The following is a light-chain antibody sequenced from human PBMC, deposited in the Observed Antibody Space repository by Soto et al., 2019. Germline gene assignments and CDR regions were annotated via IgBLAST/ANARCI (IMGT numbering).Light chain of an antibody. J-gene: IGKJ4*01. Sequence: EIVMTQSPGTLSVSPGERATLSCRASQTVWSTLAWYQQRPGQAPRLLIYGASTRATGIPARFSGSGSGTEFTLSISSLQSEDFAVYYCQQYNKRPLTFGGGTKVEIK. CDR3: QQYNKRPLT. V-gene: IGKV3-15*01. CDR1: QTVWST. CDR2: GAS.